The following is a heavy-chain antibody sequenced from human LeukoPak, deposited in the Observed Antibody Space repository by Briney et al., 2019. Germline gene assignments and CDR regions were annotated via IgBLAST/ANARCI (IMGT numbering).Heavy chain of an antibody. D-gene: IGHD4-17*01. CDR3: ARNGQGYYYYYGMDV. CDR1: GYTFTSYD. CDR2: MNPNSGNT. J-gene: IGHJ6*02. V-gene: IGHV1-8*01. Sequence: ASVKVSCKASGYTFTSYDINWVRQPTGQGLEWMGWMNPNSGNTGYAQKFQGRVTMTRNTSISTAYMELSSLRSEDTAVYYRARNGQGYYYYYGMDVWGQGNTVTVSS.